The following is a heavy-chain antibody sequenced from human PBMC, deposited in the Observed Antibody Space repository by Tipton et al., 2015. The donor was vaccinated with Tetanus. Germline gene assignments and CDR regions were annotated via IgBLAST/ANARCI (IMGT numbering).Heavy chain of an antibody. CDR3: AKRTITFDY. CDR2: ISGSDGNI. V-gene: IGHV3-23*01. CDR1: GLTFDDYA. Sequence: SLRLSCAASGLTFDDYAMHWVRQAPGKGLEWVSGISGSDGNIYYADSVKGRFTISRDNSKNTLFLQMNSLRAEDTAVYYCAKRTITFDYWGQGTLVTVSS. D-gene: IGHD5-24*01. J-gene: IGHJ4*02.